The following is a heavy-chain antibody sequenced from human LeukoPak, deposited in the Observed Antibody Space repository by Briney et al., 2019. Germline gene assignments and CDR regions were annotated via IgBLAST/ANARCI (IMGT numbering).Heavy chain of an antibody. V-gene: IGHV1-2*02. Sequence: GASVKVSCKASGYTFTGYYMHWVRQAPGQGLEWMGWINPNSGGTNYAQKFQGRVTMTRDTSISTAYMELSRLRSDDTAVYYCARVVRKAMGYFAEFDPWGQGTLVTVSS. CDR3: ARVVRKAMGYFAEFDP. CDR1: GYTFTGYY. D-gene: IGHD5-18*01. CDR2: INPNSGGT. J-gene: IGHJ5*02.